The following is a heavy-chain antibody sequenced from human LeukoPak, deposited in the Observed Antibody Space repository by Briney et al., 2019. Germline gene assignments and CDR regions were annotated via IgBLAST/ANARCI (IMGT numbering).Heavy chain of an antibody. CDR1: GGSXSSYY. J-gene: IGHJ4*02. Sequence: XXLSLXXXXSGGSXSSYYWGWIRQPPGKGLEWIGYIYYSGTTNYNPSLKSRVTISVDTSKNQFSLKLSSVTAADTAVYYCARGVYIAAAQYGYWGQGTLVTVSS. CDR3: ARGVYIAAAQYGY. CDR2: IYYSGTT. V-gene: IGHV4-59*01. D-gene: IGHD6-13*01.